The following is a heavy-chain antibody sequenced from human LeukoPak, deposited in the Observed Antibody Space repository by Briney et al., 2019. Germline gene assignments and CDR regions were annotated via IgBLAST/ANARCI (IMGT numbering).Heavy chain of an antibody. CDR3: ARAPITSPFYFDY. J-gene: IGHJ4*02. D-gene: IGHD2-2*01. Sequence: GGSLRLSCAASGFTFNIAWMSWVRQAPGKGLEWVSGINWSGGSTGYADPLRGRFTISRDNAKNSLYLQMDSLRAEDTALYYCARAPITSPFYFDYWGQGTLVTVSS. V-gene: IGHV3-20*04. CDR2: INWSGGST. CDR1: GFTFNIAW.